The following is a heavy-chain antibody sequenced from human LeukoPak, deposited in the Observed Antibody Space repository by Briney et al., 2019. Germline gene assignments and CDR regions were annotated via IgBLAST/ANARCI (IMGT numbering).Heavy chain of an antibody. D-gene: IGHD2-2*01. CDR3: ARGDVVVPADW. J-gene: IGHJ4*01. CDR2: IKHDGGEK. V-gene: IGHV3-7*01. CDR1: GFTLSSYW. Sequence: GRSLRLSCLAAGFTLSSYWISCVRHAPGKWLEWVGNIKHDGGEKYYVDSVKGRFTISRDNAKSSLYLQMNRLRAEDAAVYYCARGDVVVPADWCGQG.